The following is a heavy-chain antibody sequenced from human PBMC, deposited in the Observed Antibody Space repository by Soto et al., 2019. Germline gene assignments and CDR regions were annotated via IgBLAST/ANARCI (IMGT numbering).Heavy chain of an antibody. CDR2: ISAYNGNT. Sequence: VASVKLSCEASGYTFTSYGISWVRQAPGQGLEWMGWISAYNGNTNYAQKLQGRVTMTTDTSTSTAYMELRSLRSDDTAVYYCARVRTHRGRPGHQSVPRYYYYYMDVWGKGTTVTVSS. J-gene: IGHJ6*03. V-gene: IGHV1-18*01. D-gene: IGHD2-2*01. CDR1: GYTFTSYG. CDR3: ARVRTHRGRPGHQSVPRYYYYYMDV.